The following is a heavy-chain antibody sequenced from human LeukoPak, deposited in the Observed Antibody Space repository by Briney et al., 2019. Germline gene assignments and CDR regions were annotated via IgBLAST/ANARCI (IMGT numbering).Heavy chain of an antibody. CDR2: IYTSGST. V-gene: IGHV4-4*07. J-gene: IGHJ6*03. Sequence: SETLPLTCTVSGGSISSYYWSWIRQPAGKGLEWIGRIYTSGSTNYNPSLKSRVTMSVDTSKNQFSLKLSSVTAADTAVYYCAREIGVPFGVVIIGYMDVWGKGTTVTVSS. D-gene: IGHD3-3*01. CDR1: GGSISSYY. CDR3: AREIGVPFGVVIIGYMDV.